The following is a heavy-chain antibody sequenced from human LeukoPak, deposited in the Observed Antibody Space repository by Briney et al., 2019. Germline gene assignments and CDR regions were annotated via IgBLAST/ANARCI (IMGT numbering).Heavy chain of an antibody. CDR1: GGSFSDYY. Sequence: PSETLSLTCAVYGGSFSDYYWSWIRQPPGKGLEWIGEINHSGSTNYNPSLKSRVTISVDTSKNQFSLKLSSVTAADTAVYYCARDSGVGATKLYYYSGRDVWGQGPTVTVSS. J-gene: IGHJ6*02. CDR3: ARDSGVGATKLYYYSGRDV. CDR2: INHSGST. D-gene: IGHD1-26*01. V-gene: IGHV4-34*01.